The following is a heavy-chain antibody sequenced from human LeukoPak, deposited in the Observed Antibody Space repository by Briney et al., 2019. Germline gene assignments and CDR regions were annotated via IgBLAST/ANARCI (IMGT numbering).Heavy chain of an antibody. D-gene: IGHD3-10*01. Sequence: GGSLRLSCAASGFTFSSYGMHGLRQAPGKGLEGGAVIWYDGSNKYYADSVKGRFTISRDNSKNTLYLQMNSLGAEDTAVYYCARIYGSGSSKSDNFDYWGQGTLVTVSS. CDR2: IWYDGSNK. J-gene: IGHJ4*02. CDR1: GFTFSSYG. CDR3: ARIYGSGSSKSDNFDY. V-gene: IGHV3-33*01.